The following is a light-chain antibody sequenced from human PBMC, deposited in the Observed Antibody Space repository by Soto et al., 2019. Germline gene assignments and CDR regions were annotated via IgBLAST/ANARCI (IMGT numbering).Light chain of an antibody. CDR2: AAS. CDR3: HQTLSFPPT. CDR1: QGISNY. V-gene: IGKV1-9*01. J-gene: IGKJ1*01. Sequence: IPLTQAPSSLSASVGDIVTITCRASQGISNYLAWYQQKPGKAPKLMIYAASTLQSGVPARFSGSGSGTHFTLTISSLQPEDFATYYCHQTLSFPPTLGQGTKVDIK.